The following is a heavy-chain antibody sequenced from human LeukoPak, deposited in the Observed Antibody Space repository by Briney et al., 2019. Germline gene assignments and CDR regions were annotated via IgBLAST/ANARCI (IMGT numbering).Heavy chain of an antibody. CDR3: ARSPPGRTNWNYYDY. J-gene: IGHJ4*02. CDR1: GFAFSDYA. V-gene: IGHV3-64*01. Sequence: GGSLRLSCAASGFAFSDYAMHWVRQAPGKGLEFVSVIGPIGVYTYYANSVKGRFTISRDNSKSTVSLQMGSLRDEDMAVYYCARSPPGRTNWNYYDYWGRGTLVTV. CDR2: IGPIGVYT. D-gene: IGHD1-1*01.